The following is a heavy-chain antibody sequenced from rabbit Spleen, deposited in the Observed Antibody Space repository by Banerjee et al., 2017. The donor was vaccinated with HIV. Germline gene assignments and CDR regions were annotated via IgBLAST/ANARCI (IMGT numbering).Heavy chain of an antibody. CDR3: ARNPATYAETVYVYGTGFSL. D-gene: IGHD6-1*01. CDR1: GFSFSSTYW. V-gene: IGHV1S40*01. CDR2: IYAGSSGTT. Sequence: QSLEESGGDLVKPGASLTLTCTASGFSFSSTYWICWVRQAPGKGLEWIACIYAGSSGTTYYASWAKGRFTISKTSSTTVTLQMTSLTAADTATYFCARNPATYAETVYVYGTGFSLWGPGTLVTVS. J-gene: IGHJ4*01.